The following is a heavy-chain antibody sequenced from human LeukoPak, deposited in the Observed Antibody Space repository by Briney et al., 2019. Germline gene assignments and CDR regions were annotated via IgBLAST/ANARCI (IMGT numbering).Heavy chain of an antibody. CDR3: TLGSY. CDR2: INTNTGNP. CDR1: GYTFNKYA. V-gene: IGHV7-4-1*02. Sequence: ASVKVSCKPSGYTFNKYAINWVRQAPGQGLEWMGWINTNTGNPSYARDFTGRFVFSLDTSVNSAFLQINSLKAEDTAFYYCTLGSYWGQGTLVTVSS. J-gene: IGHJ4*02. D-gene: IGHD3-10*01.